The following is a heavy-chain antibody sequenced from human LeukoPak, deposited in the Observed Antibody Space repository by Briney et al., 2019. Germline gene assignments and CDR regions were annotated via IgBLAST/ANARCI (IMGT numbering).Heavy chain of an antibody. Sequence: GGSLRLSCAASGFTFSSYSMNWVRQAPGKGLEWVSYISSSSSTIYYADSVKGRFTISRDNAKNSLYLQMNSLRAEDTAVYYCARLYTVTDYWGQGTLVTVSS. J-gene: IGHJ4*02. CDR3: ARLYTVTDY. D-gene: IGHD4-17*01. V-gene: IGHV3-48*01. CDR2: ISSSSSTI. CDR1: GFTFSSYS.